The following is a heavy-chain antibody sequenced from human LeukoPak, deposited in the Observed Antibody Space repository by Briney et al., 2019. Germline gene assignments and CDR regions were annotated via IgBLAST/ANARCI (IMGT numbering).Heavy chain of an antibody. CDR2: ISAYNGNT. Sequence: ASVKVSCKASGYTFTSYGISGVRQAPGRGLEWMGWISAYNGNTNYAQKLQGRVTMTTDTSTSTAYMELRSLRSDDTAVYYCASTTYCGGDCSPIPNWFDPWGQGTLVTVSS. D-gene: IGHD2-21*02. CDR3: ASTTYCGGDCSPIPNWFDP. V-gene: IGHV1-18*01. J-gene: IGHJ5*02. CDR1: GYTFTSYG.